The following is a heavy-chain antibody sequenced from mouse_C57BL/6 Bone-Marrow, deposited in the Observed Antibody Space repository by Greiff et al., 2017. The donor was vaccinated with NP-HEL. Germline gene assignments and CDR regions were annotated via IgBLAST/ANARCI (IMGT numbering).Heavy chain of an antibody. CDR2: IYPYNGVS. CDR3: ARLPWLLRENAMDY. V-gene: IGHV1-31*01. Sequence: VQLKESGPELVKPGASVKISCKASGYSFTGYYMHWVKQSHGNILDWIGYIYPYNGVSSYNQKFKGKATLTVDKSSSTAYMELRSLTSEDSAVYYCARLPWLLRENAMDYWGQGTSVTVSS. J-gene: IGHJ4*01. D-gene: IGHD2-3*01. CDR1: GYSFTGYY.